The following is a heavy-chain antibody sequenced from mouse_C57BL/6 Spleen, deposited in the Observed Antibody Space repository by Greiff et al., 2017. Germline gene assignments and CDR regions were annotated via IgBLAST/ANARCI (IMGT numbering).Heavy chain of an antibody. D-gene: IGHD2-3*01. V-gene: IGHV3-6*01. Sequence: ESGPGLVKPSQSLSLTCSVTGYSITSGYYWNWIRQFPGNKLEWMGYISYDGSNNYNPSLKNRISITRDTSKNQFFLKLNSVTTEDTATYYCAREVYDGYLDYWGQGTTLTVSS. J-gene: IGHJ2*01. CDR1: GYSITSGYY. CDR2: ISYDGSN. CDR3: AREVYDGYLDY.